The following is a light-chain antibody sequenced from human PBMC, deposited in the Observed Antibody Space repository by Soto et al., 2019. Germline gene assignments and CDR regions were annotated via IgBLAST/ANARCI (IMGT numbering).Light chain of an antibody. Sequence: QSALTQPASVSGSPGQSITISCTGTNSDVGLYNYVSWYQHHPGKAPKLLIYDVTNRPSGVSSRFSGSKSGNTASLTISGLQAEDEAAYYCSSNTGSSTHVVFGGGTKLTVL. CDR3: SSNTGSSTHVV. CDR2: DVT. J-gene: IGLJ2*01. CDR1: NSDVGLYNY. V-gene: IGLV2-14*03.